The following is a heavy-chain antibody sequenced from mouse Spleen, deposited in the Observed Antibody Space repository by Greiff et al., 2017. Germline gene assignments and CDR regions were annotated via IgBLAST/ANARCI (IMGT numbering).Heavy chain of an antibody. J-gene: IGHJ1*01. CDR2: ISSGGSYT. Sequence: DVILLESGGGLEKPGGSLKLSCAASGFTFSSYAMSWVRQTPEKRLEWVATISSGGSYTYYPDSVKGRFTISRDNAKNTLYLQMSSLRSEDTAMYYCARQGYYGSSRYWYFDVWGAGTTVTVSS. V-gene: IGHV5-9-1*01. CDR1: GFTFSSYA. CDR3: ARQGYYGSSRYWYFDV. D-gene: IGHD1-1*01.